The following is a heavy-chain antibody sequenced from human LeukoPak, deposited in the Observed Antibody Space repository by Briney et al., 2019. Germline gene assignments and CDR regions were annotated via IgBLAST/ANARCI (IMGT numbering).Heavy chain of an antibody. V-gene: IGHV1-69*05. Sequence: GASVKVSCKASGGTFSSYAISWMRQAPGQGLEWMGGIIPIFGTANYAQKFQGRVTITTDESTSTAYMELSSLRSEDTAVYYCAREGWEHHFDYWGQGTLVTVSS. J-gene: IGHJ4*02. D-gene: IGHD1-26*01. CDR1: GGTFSSYA. CDR3: AREGWEHHFDY. CDR2: IIPIFGTA.